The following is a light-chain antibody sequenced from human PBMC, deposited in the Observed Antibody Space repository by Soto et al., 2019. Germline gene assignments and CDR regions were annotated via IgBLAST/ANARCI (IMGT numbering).Light chain of an antibody. Sequence: ETVMTQSPAALSVAPGERATLSCRASQSVNSNVAWYQKKPGQAPRLLIYAASTRATGIPARFSGSGSGTDFTFTISSLHPEDVATYYCQQYDNLILLTFGPGTTVDIK. J-gene: IGKJ3*01. CDR1: QSVNSN. CDR3: QQYDNLILLT. V-gene: IGKV3-15*01. CDR2: AAS.